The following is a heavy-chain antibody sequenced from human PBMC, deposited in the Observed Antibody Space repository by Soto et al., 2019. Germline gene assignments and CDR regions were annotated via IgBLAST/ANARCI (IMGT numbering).Heavy chain of an antibody. CDR1: GGTFSSYA. V-gene: IGHV1-69*13. J-gene: IGHJ4*02. CDR2: IISIFGTA. CDR3: ARPARSYYYDSSGYYLDY. Sequence: GASVKVSCKASGGTFSSYAISWVRQAPGQGLEWMGGIISIFGTANYAQKFQGRVTITADESTSTAYMELSSLRSEDTAVYYCARPARSYYYDSSGYYLDYWGQGTLVTV. D-gene: IGHD3-22*01.